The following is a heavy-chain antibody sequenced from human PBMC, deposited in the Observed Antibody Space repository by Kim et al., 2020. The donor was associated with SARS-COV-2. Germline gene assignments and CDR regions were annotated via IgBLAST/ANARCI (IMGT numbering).Heavy chain of an antibody. D-gene: IGHD3-22*01. Sequence: ASVKVSCKASGYTFTGYYMHWVRQAPGQGLEWMGRINPNSGGTNYAQKFQGRVTMTRDTSISTAYMELSRLRSDDTAVYYCAREPIVVVRSSPAYAFDIWGQGTMVTVSS. CDR1: GYTFTGYY. V-gene: IGHV1-2*06. CDR3: AREPIVVVRSSPAYAFDI. J-gene: IGHJ3*02. CDR2: INPNSGGT.